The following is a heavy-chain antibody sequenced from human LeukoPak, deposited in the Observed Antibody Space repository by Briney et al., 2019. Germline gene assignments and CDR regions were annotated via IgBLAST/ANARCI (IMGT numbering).Heavy chain of an antibody. D-gene: IGHD1-26*01. V-gene: IGHV1-46*01. Sequence: ASVKVSCKASGGTFSSYAISWVRQAPGQGLEWMGIVHSSGGVIKYAQEFQDRLTVTRDTSTSTIYMELSSLRSEDTAVYYCAGSSHQRNWFDPWGQGTLVIVSS. CDR3: AGSSHQRNWFDP. CDR1: GGTFSSYA. CDR2: VHSSGGVI. J-gene: IGHJ5*02.